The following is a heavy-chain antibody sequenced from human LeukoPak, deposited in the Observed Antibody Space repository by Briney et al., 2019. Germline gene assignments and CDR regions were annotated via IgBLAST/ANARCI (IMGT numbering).Heavy chain of an antibody. V-gene: IGHV1-2*02. Sequence: GAVKASCKASGYTFTGYYMHWVRQAPGQRLEWMGCINPNGGGTNYAQKFQGRVTITGETSISTDYMQLSRLRADDTVVYYCGRGGDSSGWRNHWYFYLWGRGTLVTVSP. D-gene: IGHD6-19*01. CDR1: GYTFTGYY. J-gene: IGHJ2*01. CDR2: INPNGGGT. CDR3: GRGGDSSGWRNHWYFYL.